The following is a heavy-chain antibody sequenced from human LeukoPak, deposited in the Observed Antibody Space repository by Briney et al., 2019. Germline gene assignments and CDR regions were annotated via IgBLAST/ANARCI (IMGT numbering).Heavy chain of an antibody. D-gene: IGHD2-2*01. CDR2: INPNSGGT. V-gene: IGHV1-2*02. CDR3: ARDVAGWAAAREDY. CDR1: GYTFTGYY. Sequence: ASVKVSCKASGYTFTGYYMHWVRQAPGQGLEWMGWINPNSGGTNYAQKFQGRVTMTRDTSISTAYMELSRLRSDDTAVYYRARDVAGWAAAREDYWGQGTLVTVSS. J-gene: IGHJ4*02.